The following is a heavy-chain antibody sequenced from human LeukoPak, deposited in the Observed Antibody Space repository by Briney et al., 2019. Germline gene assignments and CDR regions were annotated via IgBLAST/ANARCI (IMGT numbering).Heavy chain of an antibody. J-gene: IGHJ3*02. CDR2: IVVGSGNT. V-gene: IGHV1-58*02. D-gene: IGHD1-1*01. Sequence: GASVKVSCKASGFTFTSSAMQWVRQARGQRLEWIGWIVVGSGNTNYAQKFQERVTITRDMSTSTAYMELSSLGSEGTAVYYCAAESTIGTSAFDIWGRGTMVTVSS. CDR3: AAESTIGTSAFDI. CDR1: GFTFTSSA.